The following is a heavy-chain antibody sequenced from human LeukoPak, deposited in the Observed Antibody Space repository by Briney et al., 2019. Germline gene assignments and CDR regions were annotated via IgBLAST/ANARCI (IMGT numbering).Heavy chain of an antibody. J-gene: IGHJ4*02. CDR2: IKEDGRET. D-gene: IGHD1-1*01. Sequence: GESLRLSCAASGFTFSNYWMSWVRQAPGKGPEWVANIKEDGRETYYLDSVKGRFTISRDNAKNSLYLQMNRLRAEDTAVYFCVRVTTNGYFDYWGQGSLVTVSS. CDR1: GFTFSNYW. V-gene: IGHV3-7*04. CDR3: VRVTTNGYFDY.